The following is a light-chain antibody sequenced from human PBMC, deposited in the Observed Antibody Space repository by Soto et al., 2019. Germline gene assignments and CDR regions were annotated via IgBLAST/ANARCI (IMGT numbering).Light chain of an antibody. CDR1: QSLTNSY. Sequence: EIVLTQSPGTLSLSPGERATLSCRASQSLTNSYLAWYQQKPGQAPRLLIYAASSRATGIPDRFSGSGSGTDFTLTITSLRPEDFATYYCQQFNGFPLTFGGGTKVQIK. V-gene: IGKV3-20*01. CDR2: AAS. CDR3: QQFNGFPLT. J-gene: IGKJ4*01.